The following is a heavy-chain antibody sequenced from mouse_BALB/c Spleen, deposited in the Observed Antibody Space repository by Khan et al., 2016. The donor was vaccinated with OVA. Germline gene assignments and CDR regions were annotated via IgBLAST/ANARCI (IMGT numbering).Heavy chain of an antibody. CDR2: INPSNGGT. Sequence: QIQLVQSGAELVKPGASVRLSCKASGYTFTSYYLYWVKQRPGQGLEWIGDINPSNGGTNFNEKFKTKAILTVDKSYRTAYMQLSSLTSEDSAVYYCTRSGYGAFAYWGQVTLVTVSA. CDR3: TRSGYGAFAY. D-gene: IGHD1-1*02. J-gene: IGHJ3*01. CDR1: GYTFTSYY. V-gene: IGHV1S81*02.